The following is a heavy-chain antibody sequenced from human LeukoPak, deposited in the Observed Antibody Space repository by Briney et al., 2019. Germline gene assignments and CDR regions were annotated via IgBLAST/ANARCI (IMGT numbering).Heavy chain of an antibody. V-gene: IGHV4-39*07. J-gene: IGHJ6*02. D-gene: IGHD5-18*01. CDR3: ARCTGYSYGPGDYYYYGMDV. CDR2: IYYSGST. Sequence: PSETLSLTCTVSGGSISSSSYYWGWIRQPPGKGLEWIGSIYYSGSTYYNPSLKSRVTISVDTSKNQFSLKLSSVTAADTAVYYCARCTGYSYGPGDYYYYGMDVWGQGTTVTVSS. CDR1: GGSISSSSYY.